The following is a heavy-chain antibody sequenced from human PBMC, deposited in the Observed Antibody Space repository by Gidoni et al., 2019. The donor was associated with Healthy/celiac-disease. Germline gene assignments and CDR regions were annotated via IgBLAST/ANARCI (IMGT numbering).Heavy chain of an antibody. CDR1: GYSFTSYW. Sequence: EVQLVQSGAEVKKPGESLTISCKGSGYSFTSYWIGWVRQMPGKGLEWMGIIYPGDSDTRYSPSFQGQVTISADKSISIAYLQWSSLKASDTAMYYCARQSVAVAAGGEDAFDIWGQGTMVTVSS. J-gene: IGHJ3*02. CDR2: IYPGDSDT. V-gene: IGHV5-51*01. CDR3: ARQSVAVAAGGEDAFDI. D-gene: IGHD6-19*01.